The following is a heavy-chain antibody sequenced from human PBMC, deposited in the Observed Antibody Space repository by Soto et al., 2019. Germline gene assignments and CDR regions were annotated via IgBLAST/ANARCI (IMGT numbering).Heavy chain of an antibody. V-gene: IGHV3-23*01. J-gene: IGHJ6*03. D-gene: IGHD3-10*01. CDR1: GFTFSSYA. CDR3: AKSSPLWFGELTYYMDV. Sequence: GGSLRLSCAASGFTFSSYAMSWVRQAPGKGLEWVSAISGSGGSTYYADSVKGRFTISRDNSKNTLYLQMNSLRAEDTAVYYCAKSSPLWFGELTYYMDVWGKGTTVTVSS. CDR2: ISGSGGST.